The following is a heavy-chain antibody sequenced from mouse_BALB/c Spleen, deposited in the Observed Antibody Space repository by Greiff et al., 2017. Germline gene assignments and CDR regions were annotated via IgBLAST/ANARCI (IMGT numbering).Heavy chain of an antibody. CDR1: GFTFSNYW. CDR2: IRLKSNNYAT. J-gene: IGHJ4*01. Sequence: EVHLVESGGGLVQPGGSMKLSCVASGFTFSNYWMNWVRQSPEKGLEWVAEIRLKSNNYATHYAESVKGRFTISRDDSKSSVYLQMNNLRAEDTGIYYCTTVVATDYAMDYWGQGTSVTVSS. CDR3: TTVVATDYAMDY. V-gene: IGHV6-6*02. D-gene: IGHD1-1*01.